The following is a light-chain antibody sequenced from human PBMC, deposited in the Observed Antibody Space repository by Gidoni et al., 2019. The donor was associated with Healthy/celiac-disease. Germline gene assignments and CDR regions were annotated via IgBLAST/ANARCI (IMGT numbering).Light chain of an antibody. CDR3: QQYGSSPKYT. CDR2: GAS. V-gene: IGKV3-20*01. J-gene: IGKJ2*01. Sequence: ELVLTQSPGTLSLSPGERATLSCRASQSVSSSYLAWYQQKPGQAPRLLIYGASSMATGIPARFSGSGSGTDFTLTISRLEPEDFAVYYCQQYGSSPKYTFGQGTKLEIK. CDR1: QSVSSSY.